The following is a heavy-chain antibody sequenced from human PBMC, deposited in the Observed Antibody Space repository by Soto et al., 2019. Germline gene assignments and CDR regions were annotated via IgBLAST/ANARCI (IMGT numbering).Heavy chain of an antibody. CDR1: GFSFSSYA. J-gene: IGHJ4*02. V-gene: IGHV3-23*01. CDR3: AKEYCGAACALDF. Sequence: GGSLRLSCAASGFSFSSYAMSWVRQAPGKGLEWVSSISDGGGSTNYADSVRGRFTIARDRSKNTLYLHMISLRAEDTAVYYCAKEYCGAACALDFWGPGALVTVSS. D-gene: IGHD2-21*02. CDR2: ISDGGGST.